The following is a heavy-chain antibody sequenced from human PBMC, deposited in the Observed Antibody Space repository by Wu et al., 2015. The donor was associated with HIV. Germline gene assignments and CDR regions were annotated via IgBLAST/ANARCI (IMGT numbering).Heavy chain of an antibody. CDR2: INAYNGNT. CDR3: ARSRFERDVIYGVTTNYYYYNMDV. CDR1: GYTFSTYG. J-gene: IGHJ6*03. Sequence: QVQLVQSGAEVKKPGASVKVSCKASGYTFSTYGFSWVRQAPGQGLEWMGWINAYNGNTDYAQKVQGRVTMTTDTSTSTAYMEVRSLRSDDTAIYYCARSRFERDVIYGVTTNYYYYNMDVWGKGTTVTVSS. D-gene: IGHD3-3*01. V-gene: IGHV1-18*01.